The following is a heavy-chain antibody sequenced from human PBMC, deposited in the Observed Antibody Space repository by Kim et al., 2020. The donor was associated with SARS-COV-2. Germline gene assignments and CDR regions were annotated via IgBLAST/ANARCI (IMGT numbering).Heavy chain of an antibody. CDR1: GYTFTGYY. Sequence: ASVKVSCKASGYTFTGYYMHWVRQAPGQGLEWMGRINPNSGGTNYAQKFQGRVTMTRNTSISTAYMELSRLRSDDTAVYYCARAPGEGTMVRGVHTAQESPYYYYYGMDVWGQGTTVTVSS. CDR2: INPNSGGT. CDR3: ARAPGEGTMVRGVHTAQESPYYYYYGMDV. J-gene: IGHJ6*02. V-gene: IGHV1-2*06. D-gene: IGHD3-10*01.